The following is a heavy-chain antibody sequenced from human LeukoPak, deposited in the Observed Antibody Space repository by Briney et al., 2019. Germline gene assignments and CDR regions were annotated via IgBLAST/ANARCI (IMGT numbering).Heavy chain of an antibody. CDR2: ITLSGGST. V-gene: IGHV3-23*01. J-gene: IGHJ2*01. D-gene: IGHD2-2*02. Sequence: GGSLRLSCAASGFTFSSYSMNWVRQAPGKGLEWVSSITLSGGSTFYADSVMGRFTISRDNSKNTLYLQMNSLRAEDTAVYYCARDGYCSSTSCYNWYFDLWGRGTLVTVSS. CDR3: ARDGYCSSTSCYNWYFDL. CDR1: GFTFSSYS.